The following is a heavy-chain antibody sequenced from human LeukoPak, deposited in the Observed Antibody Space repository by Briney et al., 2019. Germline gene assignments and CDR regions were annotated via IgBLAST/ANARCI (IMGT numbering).Heavy chain of an antibody. CDR2: ISPSGGST. Sequence: ASVKVSCKAFGYTFTSNYMHWVRQAPGQGPEWMGVISPSGGSTTYAQKFQGRVTLTRDMSTSTDYLELSSLRSEDTAVYYCARGGSSYPIGYWGQGTLVTVSS. CDR1: GYTFTSNY. J-gene: IGHJ4*02. D-gene: IGHD6-13*01. CDR3: ARGGSSYPIGY. V-gene: IGHV1-46*01.